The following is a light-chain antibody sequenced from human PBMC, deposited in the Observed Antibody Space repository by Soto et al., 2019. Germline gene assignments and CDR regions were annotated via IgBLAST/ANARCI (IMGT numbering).Light chain of an antibody. CDR1: QNIFSY. CDR2: DAS. V-gene: IGKV3-11*01. Sequence: ETVLTQSPATLSLSPGDTATLSCRASQNIFSYLAWYQQKPGQAPRLLIYDASQRATGIPARFSGGGSGTDFTLTIGSLEPEDCAIYYCLQRGNWPLTFGGGTKVEIK. CDR3: LQRGNWPLT. J-gene: IGKJ4*01.